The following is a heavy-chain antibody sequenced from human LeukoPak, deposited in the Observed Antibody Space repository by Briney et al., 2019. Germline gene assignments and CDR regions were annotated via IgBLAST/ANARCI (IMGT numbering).Heavy chain of an antibody. CDR1: GGSISSYY. CDR2: IYYSGST. D-gene: IGHD6-19*01. Sequence: SETLSLTCTVSGGSISSYYWSWIRQHPGKGLEWIGYIYYSGSTYYNPSLKSRVTISVDTSKNQFSLKLSSVTAADTAVYYCAREVSSGWFLDYWGQGTLVTVSS. CDR3: AREVSSGWFLDY. J-gene: IGHJ4*02. V-gene: IGHV4-59*06.